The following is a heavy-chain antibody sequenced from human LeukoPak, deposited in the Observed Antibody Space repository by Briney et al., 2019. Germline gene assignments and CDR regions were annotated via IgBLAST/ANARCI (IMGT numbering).Heavy chain of an antibody. V-gene: IGHV4-4*07. CDR2: IYGSGIT. J-gene: IGHJ6*03. D-gene: IGHD3-22*01. Sequence: SETLSLTCTVSGVPIFSYYWSWIRQSAGKGLEWIGRIYGSGITDYSPSLESRITMSLDMSKKQFSLKLSSVTAADTAVYYCARLKYYDSTGYSPSYYMDVWGKGTSVTV. CDR1: GVPIFSYY. CDR3: ARLKYYDSTGYSPSYYMDV.